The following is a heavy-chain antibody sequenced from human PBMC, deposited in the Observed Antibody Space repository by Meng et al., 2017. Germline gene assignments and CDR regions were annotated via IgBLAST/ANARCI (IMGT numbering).Heavy chain of an antibody. Sequence: GESLKISCVASGFTFNNYWMHWVRQAPGKGLVWVSRINDDGSSTAYADSVKGRFTISRDNAKNTLSLQMNSLRAEDTAVYYCAKDPFGSGSYSDYWGQGTLVTVSS. J-gene: IGHJ4*02. V-gene: IGHV3-74*01. CDR2: INDDGSST. D-gene: IGHD3-10*01. CDR1: GFTFNNYW. CDR3: AKDPFGSGSYSDY.